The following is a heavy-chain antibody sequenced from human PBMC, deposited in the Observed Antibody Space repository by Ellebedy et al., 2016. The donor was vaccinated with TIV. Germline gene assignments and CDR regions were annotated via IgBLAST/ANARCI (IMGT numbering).Heavy chain of an antibody. CDR3: AKDRIRIAAPGAFDS. J-gene: IGHJ4*02. Sequence: PGGSLRLSCEAAGFNFRTYAMTRVRQAPGKGLEWVASISGSSDDTYYVDSVKGRFTISRDNSNNTVSLQLNALRVEDTAVYYCAKDRIRIAAPGAFDSWGQGALVAVSS. CDR2: ISGSSDDT. V-gene: IGHV3-23*01. CDR1: GFNFRTYA. D-gene: IGHD6-13*01.